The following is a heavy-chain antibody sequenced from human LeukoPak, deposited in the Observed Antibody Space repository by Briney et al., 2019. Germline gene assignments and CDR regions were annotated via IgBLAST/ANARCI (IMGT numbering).Heavy chain of an antibody. J-gene: IGHJ6*02. CDR1: GFTFSSYE. D-gene: IGHD3-10*01. CDR2: ISSGGSPI. CDR3: ARRGYYNGSGMDV. Sequence: GGSLRLFCAASGFTFSSYEMNWVRQAPGKWLGWLSYISSGGSPIYYAVSVKGRFTISRDNAKKSLYLQMNSLRAEDTAVYYCARRGYYNGSGMDVWGQGTTVTVSS. V-gene: IGHV3-48*03.